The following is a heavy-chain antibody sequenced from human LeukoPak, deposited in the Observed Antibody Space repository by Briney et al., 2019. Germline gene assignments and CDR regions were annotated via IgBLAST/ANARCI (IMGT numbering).Heavy chain of an antibody. Sequence: PGGSLRLSCAASGFTFSSYGMHWVRQAPGKGLEWGAVIWYDGSNKYYADSVKVRFTISRDNSKNTLYLQMNSLRAEDTAVYYCAKGAYYYDSSGYSPIFDYWGQGTLVTVSS. CDR2: IWYDGSNK. CDR3: AKGAYYYDSSGYSPIFDY. CDR1: GFTFSSYG. V-gene: IGHV3-33*06. D-gene: IGHD3-22*01. J-gene: IGHJ4*02.